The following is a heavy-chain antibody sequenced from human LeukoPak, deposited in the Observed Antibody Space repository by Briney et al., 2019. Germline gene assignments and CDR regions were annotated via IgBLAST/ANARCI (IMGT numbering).Heavy chain of an antibody. Sequence: SETLSLTCTVSGGSVTSGSFYWNWIRQPPGKGLEWFGYIFYRGSTNYQSSLKSRVTISVDTPNQFSLKLNSVTAADTAVYYCARGAVDSSLYYLDYWGQGALVTVSS. CDR2: IFYRGST. V-gene: IGHV4-61*01. D-gene: IGHD6-13*01. CDR1: GGSVTSGSFY. CDR3: ARGAVDSSLYYLDY. J-gene: IGHJ4*02.